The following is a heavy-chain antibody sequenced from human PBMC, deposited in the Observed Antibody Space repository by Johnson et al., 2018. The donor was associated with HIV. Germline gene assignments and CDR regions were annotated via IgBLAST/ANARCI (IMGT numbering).Heavy chain of an antibody. CDR2: ISWNSGSI. J-gene: IGHJ3*02. CDR3: AKVWDYFDSNAFDI. D-gene: IGHD3-22*01. CDR1: GFTFDDYA. V-gene: IGHV3-9*01. Sequence: VQLVESGGGLVQPGRSLRLSCAASGFTFDDYAMHWVRQAPGKGLEWVSGISWNSGSIGYADSVKGRFTMSRDNSKNRLYLQMNRLRVDDSAVYYCAKVWDYFDSNAFDIWGQGTVVTVSS.